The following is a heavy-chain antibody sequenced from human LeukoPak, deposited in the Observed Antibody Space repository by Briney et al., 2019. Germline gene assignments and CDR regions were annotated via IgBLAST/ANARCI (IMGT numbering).Heavy chain of an antibody. J-gene: IGHJ4*02. CDR3: ARNYYGSGSYYYLDY. D-gene: IGHD3-10*01. CDR1: GYSISSGYY. Sequence: SETLSLTCAVSGYSISSGYYWGWIRQPPGKGLEWIGSIYYSGSTYYNPSLKSRVTISVDTSKNQFSLKLSSVTAADTAVYYCARNYYGSGSYYYLDYWGQGTLVTVSS. V-gene: IGHV4-38-2*01. CDR2: IYYSGST.